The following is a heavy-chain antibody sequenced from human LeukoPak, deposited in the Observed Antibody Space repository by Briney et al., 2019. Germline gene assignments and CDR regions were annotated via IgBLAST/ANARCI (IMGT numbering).Heavy chain of an antibody. CDR3: VTTNYDSSGYYYNAFDI. Sequence: ASVKVSCKASGGTFSSYAISWVRQAPGQGLEWMGWMNPNSGNTGYAQKFQGRVTMTRNTSISTAYMELSSLRSEDTAVYYCVTTNYDSSGYYYNAFDIWGQGTMVTVSS. D-gene: IGHD3-22*01. CDR2: MNPNSGNT. V-gene: IGHV1-8*02. CDR1: GGTFSSYA. J-gene: IGHJ3*02.